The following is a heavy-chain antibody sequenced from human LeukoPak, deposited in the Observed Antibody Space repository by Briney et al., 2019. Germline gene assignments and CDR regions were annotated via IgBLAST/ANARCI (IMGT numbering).Heavy chain of an antibody. CDR3: AKDSAYYYDSSGSTFDY. J-gene: IGHJ4*02. CDR2: MSWNSGSI. V-gene: IGHV3-9*01. Sequence: GGSLRLSCAASGFTFSSYSMNWVRQAPGKGVEGVSGMSWNSGSIVYADSVKGRFTISRDNAKNSLYLQMNSLRAEDTALYYCAKDSAYYYDSSGSTFDYWGQGTLVTVSS. D-gene: IGHD3-22*01. CDR1: GFTFSSYS.